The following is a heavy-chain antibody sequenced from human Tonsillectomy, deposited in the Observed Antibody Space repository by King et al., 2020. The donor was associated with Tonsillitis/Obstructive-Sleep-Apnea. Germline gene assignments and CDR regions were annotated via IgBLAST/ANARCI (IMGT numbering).Heavy chain of an antibody. CDR3: AGLRNYGLAY. Sequence: QLQESGPGLVKPSETLSLTCTVSGASVSTSYYSWGWVRQPPGKGLEWIGNFLYSGSTYYNPSLKSRVSTSVDTSKNQFSLPLDSMTAADTALYYCAGLRNYGLAYWGPGSLVTVSP. CDR1: GASVSTSYYS. D-gene: IGHD1-7*01. J-gene: IGHJ4*02. CDR2: FLYSGST. V-gene: IGHV4-39*01.